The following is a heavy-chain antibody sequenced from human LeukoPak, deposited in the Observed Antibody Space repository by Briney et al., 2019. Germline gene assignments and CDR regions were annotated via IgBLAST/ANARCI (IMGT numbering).Heavy chain of an antibody. V-gene: IGHV3-23*01. CDR3: AELGITMIGGV. Sequence: PGGSLRLSCAASGFTFSSYAMSWVRQAPGKGLEWVSVIGGSGGSTYYADSVTGRFTISRDNSKNTLYLQMNSLRAEDTAVYYCAELGITMIGGVWGKGTTVTVSS. CDR1: GFTFSSYA. CDR2: IGGSGGST. D-gene: IGHD3-10*02. J-gene: IGHJ6*04.